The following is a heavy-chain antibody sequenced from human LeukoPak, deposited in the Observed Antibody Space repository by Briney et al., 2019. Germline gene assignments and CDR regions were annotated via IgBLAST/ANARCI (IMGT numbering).Heavy chain of an antibody. Sequence: GGSLRLSCAASGFTFSSYEMNWVRQAPGKGLEWVSYISSSGSTIYYADSVKGRFTISRDNAKNSLYLQMNSLRAEDTAVYYCAKDLHNHYSSDYWGQGTLVTVSA. CDR2: ISSSGSTI. D-gene: IGHD5-24*01. CDR3: AKDLHNHYSSDY. V-gene: IGHV3-48*03. CDR1: GFTFSSYE. J-gene: IGHJ4*02.